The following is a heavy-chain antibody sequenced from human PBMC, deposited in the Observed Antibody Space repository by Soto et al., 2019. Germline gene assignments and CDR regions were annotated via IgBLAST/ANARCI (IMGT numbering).Heavy chain of an antibody. CDR2: IYYSGTT. J-gene: IGHJ4*02. D-gene: IGHD6-6*01. V-gene: IGHV4-39*01. CDR3: ASHSSSSEGHY. CDR1: GGSISGSPYF. Sequence: SETLSLTCTVSGGSISGSPYFWGWIRQPPGKGLEWIGSIYYSGTTYYNPSLKSRVTISVDTSKNQFSLKLSSLTVADTAVYYCASHSSSSEGHYWGQGTLVTVSS.